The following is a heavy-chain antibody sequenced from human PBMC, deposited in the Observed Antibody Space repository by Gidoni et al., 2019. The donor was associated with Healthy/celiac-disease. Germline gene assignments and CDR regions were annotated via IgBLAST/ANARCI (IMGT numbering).Heavy chain of an antibody. CDR3: ARDKGRITMEDYYMDV. J-gene: IGHJ6*03. Sequence: QVQLVESGGGVVQPGRSLRLSCAASGFTFSSYGMPWVRQAPGKGLEWVAVIWYDGSNKYYADSVKGRFTISRDNSKNTLYLQMNSLRAEDTAVYYCARDKGRITMEDYYMDVWGKGTTVTVSS. D-gene: IGHD3-10*01. V-gene: IGHV3-33*01. CDR2: IWYDGSNK. CDR1: GFTFSSYG.